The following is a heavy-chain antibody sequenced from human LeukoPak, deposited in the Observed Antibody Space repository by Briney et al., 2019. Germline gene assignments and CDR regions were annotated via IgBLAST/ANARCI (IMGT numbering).Heavy chain of an antibody. Sequence: GRSLRLSCAASGFTFSSYAMHWVRQAPGKGLEWVAVISYDGSNKYYADSVKGRFTISRDNSKNTLYLQMNSLRAEDTAVYYCARERQWLEYFDYWGQGTLVTVSS. CDR3: ARERQWLEYFDY. V-gene: IGHV3-30-3*01. D-gene: IGHD6-19*01. CDR1: GFTFSSYA. J-gene: IGHJ4*02. CDR2: ISYDGSNK.